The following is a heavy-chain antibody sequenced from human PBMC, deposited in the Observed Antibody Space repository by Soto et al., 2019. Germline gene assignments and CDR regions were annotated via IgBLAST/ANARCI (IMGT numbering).Heavy chain of an antibody. D-gene: IGHD3-22*01. V-gene: IGHV1-18*01. CDR3: ARVLSPNYYDSSGYPPDAFDI. CDR2: ISAYNGNT. Sequence: ASVKVSCKASGYTFTSYGISWVRQAPGQGLEWMGWISAYNGNTNYAQKLQGRVTMTTDTSTSTAYMELRSLRSDDTAVYYCARVLSPNYYDSSGYPPDAFDIWGQGTMVTVSS. CDR1: GYTFTSYG. J-gene: IGHJ3*02.